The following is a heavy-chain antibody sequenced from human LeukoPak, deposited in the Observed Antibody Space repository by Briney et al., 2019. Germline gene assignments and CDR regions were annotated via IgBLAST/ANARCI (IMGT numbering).Heavy chain of an antibody. CDR1: GYTFTGYY. CDR2: INPNSCGT. J-gene: IGHJ3*02. V-gene: IGHV1-2*02. D-gene: IGHD3-10*01. Sequence: ASVQVSCKASGYTFTGYYMHWVRQAPGQGLEWMGWINPNSCGTNYAQKFQGRVTMTRDTSISTAYMELSRLRSDDTAVYYCARGEAFITMVRGVIITGTYDIWGQGTMVTVSS. CDR3: ARGEAFITMVRGVIITGTYDI.